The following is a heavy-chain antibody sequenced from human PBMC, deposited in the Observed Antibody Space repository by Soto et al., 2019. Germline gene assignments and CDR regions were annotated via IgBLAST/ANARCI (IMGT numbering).Heavy chain of an antibody. CDR3: ARSIVVVTALDY. D-gene: IGHD2-21*02. CDR2: FNAGNGNT. V-gene: IGHV1-3*05. CDR1: GYTFTSYA. J-gene: IGHJ4*02. Sequence: QVQLVQSGAEEKKPGASVKVSCKASGYTFTSYAMHWVRQAPGQRLGGRGGFNAGNGNTKYAQKFQGRVTITRDTSASTAYMELSSLRSEDTAVYYCARSIVVVTALDYWGQGTLVTVSS.